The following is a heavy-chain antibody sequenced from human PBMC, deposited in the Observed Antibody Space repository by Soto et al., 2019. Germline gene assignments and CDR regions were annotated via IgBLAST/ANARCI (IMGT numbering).Heavy chain of an antibody. CDR1: GGTFSSYT. J-gene: IGHJ4*02. CDR3: ARGYTYYYDSSGYSPFDY. CDR2: IIPILGIA. V-gene: IGHV1-69*02. D-gene: IGHD3-22*01. Sequence: QVQLVQSGAEVKKPGSSVKVSCKASGGTFSSYTISWVRQSPGQGLEWMGTIIPILGIANYAQKFQGRVTITADKSTSTAYMELSSLRSEDTAVYYCARGYTYYYDSSGYSPFDYWGQGTLVTVSS.